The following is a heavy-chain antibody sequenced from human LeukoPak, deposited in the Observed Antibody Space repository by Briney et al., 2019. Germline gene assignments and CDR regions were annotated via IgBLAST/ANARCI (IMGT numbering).Heavy chain of an antibody. V-gene: IGHV1-2*02. Sequence: APVKVSCKASGYTFTGYYMHWVRQAPGQGLEWMGWINPNSGGTNYAQKFQGRVTMTRDTSISTAYMELSRLRSDDTAVYYCVRDKDYYGSGSYSYYFDYWGQGTLVTVSS. CDR2: INPNSGGT. CDR1: GYTFTGYY. D-gene: IGHD3-10*01. CDR3: VRDKDYYGSGSYSYYFDY. J-gene: IGHJ4*02.